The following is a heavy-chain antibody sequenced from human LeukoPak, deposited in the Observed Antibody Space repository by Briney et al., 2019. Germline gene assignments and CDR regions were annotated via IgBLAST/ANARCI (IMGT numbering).Heavy chain of an antibody. Sequence: PSETLSLTCTVSGGSISSSSYYWGWIRQPPGKGLEWIGEINHSGSTNYNPSLKSRVTISVDTSKNQFSLKLSSVTAADTAVYYCARAPRGGDDAFDIWGQGTMVTVSS. CDR2: INHSGST. V-gene: IGHV4-39*07. D-gene: IGHD3-10*01. CDR3: ARAPRGGDDAFDI. CDR1: GGSISSSSYY. J-gene: IGHJ3*02.